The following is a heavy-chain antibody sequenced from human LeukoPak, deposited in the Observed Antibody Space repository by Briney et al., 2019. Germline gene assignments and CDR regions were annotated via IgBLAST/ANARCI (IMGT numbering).Heavy chain of an antibody. D-gene: IGHD3-22*01. CDR2: ISSSNTYI. J-gene: IGHJ4*02. CDR1: GFTFSTYS. Sequence: GGSLRLSCAASGFTFSTYSMTWVRQAPGKGLEWVSSISSSNTYIYYADSVKGRFTTSRDNAKSSLYLQMNSLRAEDTAVYYCARVEHYYDSSGYSAWDYWGQGTLVTVSS. V-gene: IGHV3-21*01. CDR3: ARVEHYYDSSGYSAWDY.